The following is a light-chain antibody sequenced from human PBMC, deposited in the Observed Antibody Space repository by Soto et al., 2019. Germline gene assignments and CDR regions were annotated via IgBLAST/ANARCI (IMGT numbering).Light chain of an antibody. CDR2: AAS. V-gene: IGKV3-15*01. CDR1: QSVNRN. CDR3: QQYEKWPPLT. J-gene: IGKJ4*01. Sequence: EIVMEQSPVTLSVYPGESATLSCRASQSVNRNVAWYQQKPGQPPRLLIYAASTRAVGLPARFSGSGSGTAFTLTISPLQYEDFAVYYCQQYEKWPPLTFGGGTKVDIK.